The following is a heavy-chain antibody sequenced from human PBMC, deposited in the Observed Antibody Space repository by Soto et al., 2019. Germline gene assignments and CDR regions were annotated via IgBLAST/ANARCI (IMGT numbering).Heavy chain of an antibody. CDR1: SGSFSGYY. D-gene: IGHD6-6*01. CDR2: ISQSGNT. J-gene: IGHJ4*02. Sequence: SETLSLTCSIYSGSFSGYYWSWIRQPPGKGLEWIGEISQSGNTNYSPSLKSRVSISIDTSKKQFSLNLASVSAADTAVYYCARAPKVSGSSQTRPDFWGQGTMVTVSS. CDR3: ARAPKVSGSSQTRPDF. V-gene: IGHV4-34*01.